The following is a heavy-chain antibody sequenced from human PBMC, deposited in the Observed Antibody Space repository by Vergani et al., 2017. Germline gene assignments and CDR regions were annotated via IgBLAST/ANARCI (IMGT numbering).Heavy chain of an antibody. V-gene: IGHV3-30*02. CDR1: GFTFSSYG. D-gene: IGHD2-2*01. CDR3: AKDQHIVVVPAAIGDGMVV. J-gene: IGHJ6*02. CDR2: IRDDGSNK. Sequence: QVQLVESGGGVVQPGGSLRLSCAASGFTFSSYGMHWVRQAPGKGLEWVAFIRDDGSNKYYADSVKGRFTISRDNSKNTLYLQMNSLRAEDTAVYYCAKDQHIVVVPAAIGDGMVVWGQGTTVTVSS.